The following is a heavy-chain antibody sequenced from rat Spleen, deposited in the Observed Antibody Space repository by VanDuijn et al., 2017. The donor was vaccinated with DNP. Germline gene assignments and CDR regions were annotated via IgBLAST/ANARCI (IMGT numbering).Heavy chain of an antibody. Sequence: EVQLVESGGDLVQPGRSLKLSCVASGFTFNNYWMTWIRQVPGKGLEWVASITSSGGSTYYPDSVKGRFTISRDNAKNTLYLQGDSLRSEDTATYYCVRPLGYSSYGFAYWGQGTLLTVSS. J-gene: IGHJ3*01. CDR3: VRPLGYSSYGFAY. CDR1: GFTFNNYW. CDR2: ITSSGGST. V-gene: IGHV5-31*01. D-gene: IGHD1-2*01.